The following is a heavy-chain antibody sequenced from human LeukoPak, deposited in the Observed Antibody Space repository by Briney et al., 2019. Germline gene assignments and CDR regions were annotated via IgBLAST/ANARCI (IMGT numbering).Heavy chain of an antibody. V-gene: IGHV4-59*11. CDR3: ARDSYYDSASSHLDY. J-gene: IGHJ4*02. CDR1: GDSISNHY. CDR2: ISYNGST. Sequence: PSETLSLTCTVSGDSISNHYWSWIRQSPGMGLEWIGYISYNGSTSYNPSLRSRVTISGDTSKNHFSLKLSSVTAADTALYYCARDSYYDSASSHLDYWGQGTLVTVSS. D-gene: IGHD3-10*01.